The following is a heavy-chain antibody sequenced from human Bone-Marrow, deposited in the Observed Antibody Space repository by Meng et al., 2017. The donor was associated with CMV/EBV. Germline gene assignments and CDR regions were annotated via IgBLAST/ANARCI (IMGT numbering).Heavy chain of an antibody. CDR2: ISSSSSYI. J-gene: IGHJ4*02. V-gene: IGHV3-21*01. CDR3: AREVAAAGDY. D-gene: IGHD6-13*01. CDR1: GFTFSSYS. Sequence: GASLKISCAASGFTFSSYSMNWVRQAPGKGLEWVSSISSSSSYIYYADSVKGRFTISRDNAKNSLYLQMNSLRAEDTAVYYCAREVAAAGDYWGQGTLVTSPQ.